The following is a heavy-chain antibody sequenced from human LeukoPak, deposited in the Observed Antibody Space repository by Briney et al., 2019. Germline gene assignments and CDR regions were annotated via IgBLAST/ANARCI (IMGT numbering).Heavy chain of an antibody. D-gene: IGHD3-10*01. CDR1: GFSFSTYW. V-gene: IGHV3-74*01. J-gene: IGHJ4*02. CDR3: ARVGGSSDFDY. CDR2: IDTDGSST. Sequence: GGSLRLTCAASGFSFSTYWMHWVRQAPGKGLVWVSLIDTDGSSTPYADSVKGRFTISRDNAKNTLYLQMNSLRAEDTAVYYCARVGGSSDFDYWGQGTLVTVSP.